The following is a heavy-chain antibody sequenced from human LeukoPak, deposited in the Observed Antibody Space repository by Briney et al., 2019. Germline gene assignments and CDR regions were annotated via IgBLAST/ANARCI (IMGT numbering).Heavy chain of an antibody. Sequence: GGSLRLSCAASGFTFSTYSMSWVRQAPGKGLEYVSSISGSGDGTDYADSVKGRFIISRDNSKNTLSLQMNTLRAENTARDYCAKCYTTCRYKSFDSLGQGTLVTVSS. CDR2: ISGSGDGT. CDR3: AKCYTTCRYKSFDS. J-gene: IGHJ5*01. CDR1: GFTFSTYS. V-gene: IGHV3-23*01. D-gene: IGHD2/OR15-2a*01.